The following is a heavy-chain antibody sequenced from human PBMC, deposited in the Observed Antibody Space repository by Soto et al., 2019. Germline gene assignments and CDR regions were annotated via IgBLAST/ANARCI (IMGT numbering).Heavy chain of an antibody. CDR3: ARGSGSYFPYFDY. CDR1: GFTFSSHA. D-gene: IGHD1-26*01. V-gene: IGHV1-3*05. Sequence: QVQVVQSGAEEKKPGASVKVSCKASGFTFSSHAIHWVRQAPGQRLEWMGWINAGNGNTKYSQKFQGRVTITRDISANTAYMELSSLRSEATAVYYCARGSGSYFPYFDYWGQGTLVTVSS. J-gene: IGHJ4*02. CDR2: INAGNGNT.